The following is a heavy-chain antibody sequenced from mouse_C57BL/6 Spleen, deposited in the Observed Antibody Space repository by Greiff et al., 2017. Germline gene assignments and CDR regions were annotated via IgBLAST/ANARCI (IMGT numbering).Heavy chain of an antibody. V-gene: IGHV1-50*01. CDR2: IDPSDSYT. CDR1: GYTFTSSW. D-gene: IGHD1-1*01. Sequence: QVQLQQPGAELVKPGASVKMSCKASGYTFTSSWMQWVKQRPGQGLEWIGQIDPSDSYTNYNQKFKGKATLTVDTSSSTAYMQLSSLTSEDSAVSYGERWEYYGSSCDWYFDVWGTGTTVTVSS. CDR3: ERWEYYGSSCDWYFDV. J-gene: IGHJ1*03.